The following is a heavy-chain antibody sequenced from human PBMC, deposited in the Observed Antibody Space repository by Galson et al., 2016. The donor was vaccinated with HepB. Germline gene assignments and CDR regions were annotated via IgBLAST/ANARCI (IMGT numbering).Heavy chain of an antibody. CDR1: GGSIRSYY. Sequence: ETLSLTCTVSGGSIRSYYWSWTRQPAGKGLEWIGRVYTSGNTNYNPSLKSRISMSVDTSKNQFSLKLYSVTAADTAVYYCARPLIGTRGAFDIWGQGTMVTVSS. CDR3: ARPLIGTRGAFDI. V-gene: IGHV4-4*07. D-gene: IGHD2-2*01. CDR2: VYTSGNT. J-gene: IGHJ3*02.